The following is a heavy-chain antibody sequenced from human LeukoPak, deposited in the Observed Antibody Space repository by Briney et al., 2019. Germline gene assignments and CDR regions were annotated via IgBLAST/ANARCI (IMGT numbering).Heavy chain of an antibody. CDR2: IVVGSGNT. CDR3: AADPTDPILPGYYLDY. CDR1: GFTFTSSA. J-gene: IGHJ4*02. D-gene: IGHD3-9*01. Sequence: SVKVSCKASGFTFTSSAVQWVRQARGQRLEWIGWIVVGSGNTNYAQKFQERVTITRDMSTSTAYMELSSLRSEDTAVYYCAADPTDPILPGYYLDYWGQGTLVTVSS. V-gene: IGHV1-58*01.